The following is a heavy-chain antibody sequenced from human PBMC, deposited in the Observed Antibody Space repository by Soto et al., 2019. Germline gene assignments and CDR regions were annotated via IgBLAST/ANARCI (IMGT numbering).Heavy chain of an antibody. CDR2: IILPFGTP. CDR3: ARGPDYEGYFDY. D-gene: IGHD3-22*01. V-gene: IGHV1-69*12. Sequence: QVRLVQSGAEVKKPGSSVKVSCKASGGSFSNYALSWVGQAPGQGLEWMGVIILPFGTPNYAQKFQGTVTITADESMTTVYMEVSGLRSEDTAVYYCARGPDYEGYFDYWGRGTLVTVSS. J-gene: IGHJ4*02. CDR1: GGSFSNYA.